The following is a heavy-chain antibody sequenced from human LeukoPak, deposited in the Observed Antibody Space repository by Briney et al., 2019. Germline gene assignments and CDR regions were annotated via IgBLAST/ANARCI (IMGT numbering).Heavy chain of an antibody. J-gene: IGHJ5*02. Sequence: AASVKVCYKASGYTFTSYDINWVRQATGQGLEWMGWMNPNSGNTGYAQKFQGRVTITRNTSISTAYMELSSLRSEDTAVYYCARGRRQYSSSYNWFDPWGQGTLVTVSS. CDR1: GYTFTSYD. CDR2: MNPNSGNT. V-gene: IGHV1-8*03. CDR3: ARGRRQYSSSYNWFDP. D-gene: IGHD6-6*01.